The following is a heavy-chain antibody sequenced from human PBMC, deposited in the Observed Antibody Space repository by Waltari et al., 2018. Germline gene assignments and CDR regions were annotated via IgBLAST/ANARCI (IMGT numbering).Heavy chain of an antibody. J-gene: IGHJ5*02. D-gene: IGHD6-13*01. V-gene: IGHV4-34*01. CDR3: ARSTTFANPCYSSSCRGWFDP. Sequence: QVQLQQWGAGLLKPSETLSLTCAVYGGSFSGYYWGWIRPPPGKGLGWIGEIKHSGSTNYNPSLKSRVTISVDTSKNQFSLKLSSVTAADTAVYYCARSTTFANPCYSSSCRGWFDPWGQGTLVTVSS. CDR2: IKHSGST. CDR1: GGSFSGYY.